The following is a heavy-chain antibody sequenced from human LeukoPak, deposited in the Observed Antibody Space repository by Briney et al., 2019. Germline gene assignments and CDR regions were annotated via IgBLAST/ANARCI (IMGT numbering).Heavy chain of an antibody. CDR3: ARDLYEDSSWYPSYYFDY. D-gene: IGHD6-13*01. CDR2: MYYSGST. J-gene: IGHJ4*02. Sequence: PSETLSLTCTVSGGSISSSSYYWGWIRQPPGKGSEWIVSMYYSGSTFYNPSLKSRVTMSVDTSKNQFSLKLSSVTAADTAMYYCARDLYEDSSWYPSYYFDYWGQGTLVTVSS. V-gene: IGHV4-39*07. CDR1: GGSISSSSYY.